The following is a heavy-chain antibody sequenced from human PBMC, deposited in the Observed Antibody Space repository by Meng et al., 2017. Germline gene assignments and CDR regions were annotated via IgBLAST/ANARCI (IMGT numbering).Heavy chain of an antibody. J-gene: IGHJ4*02. CDR1: GFTFSSYG. CDR2: IWYDGSNK. CDR3: ARANWELPYDY. Sequence: VQLVKSGGGVVQPGGSLRLSCAASGFTFSSYGMHWVRQAPGKGLEWVAVIWYDGSNKYYADSVKGRFTISRDNAKNSLYLQMNSLRAEDTAVYYCARANWELPYDYWGQGTLVTVSS. D-gene: IGHD1-26*01. V-gene: IGHV3-33*01.